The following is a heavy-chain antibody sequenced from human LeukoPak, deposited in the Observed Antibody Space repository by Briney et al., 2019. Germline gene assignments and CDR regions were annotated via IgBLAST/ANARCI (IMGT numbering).Heavy chain of an antibody. CDR3: AREDYYGMDV. V-gene: IGHV3-7*04. Sequence: PGGSLTLSCAASGFVFTSFCMNWARQSPGKGLEWVANIERDGGEKNYVDSVRGRFTISRDNTKNSMYLHMSSLRGEDTAVYYCAREDYYGMDVWGQGTTVTVSS. CDR1: GFVFTSFC. CDR2: IERDGGEK. J-gene: IGHJ6*02.